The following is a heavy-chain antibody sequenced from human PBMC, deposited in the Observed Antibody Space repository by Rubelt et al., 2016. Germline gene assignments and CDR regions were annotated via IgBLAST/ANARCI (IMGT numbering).Heavy chain of an antibody. V-gene: IGHV3-74*01. Sequence: GGSLRLSCAASGFTFSSYWMHWVRQVPGKGLVWVSRIKSDESDTSYADSVKGRFTISRDNAKNTLYLHMDSLGAEDTAVYYCARGATPVVLDIWGQGTMVTVSS. J-gene: IGHJ3*02. CDR2: IKSDESDT. D-gene: IGHD5-12*01. CDR1: GFTFSSYW. CDR3: ARGATPVVLDI.